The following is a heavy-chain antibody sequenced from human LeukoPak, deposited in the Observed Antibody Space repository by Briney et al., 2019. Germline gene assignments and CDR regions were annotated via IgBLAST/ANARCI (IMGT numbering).Heavy chain of an antibody. CDR2: IRGGGDNT. CDR3: AKDRSVPSGTYYGFDQ. J-gene: IGHJ4*02. CDR1: GFTFSSYP. D-gene: IGHD1-26*01. V-gene: IGHV3-23*01. Sequence: GGSLRLSCAASGFTFSSYPMHWVRQAPGKGLEWVSGIRGGGDNTVYADSVKGRFTISRDNSKNTLYLQMNGLRADDTAVYYCAKDRSVPSGTYYGFDQWGQGTLVTVSS.